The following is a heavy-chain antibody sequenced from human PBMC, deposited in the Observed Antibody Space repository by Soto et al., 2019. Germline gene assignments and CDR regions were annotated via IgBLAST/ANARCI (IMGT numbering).Heavy chain of an antibody. J-gene: IGHJ5*02. Sequence: SETLSLTCAVSGYSISSGYYWGWIRQPPGKGLEWIGTIYHSGSTYYNPSLKSRVTISVGTSKNQFSLKLNSVTAADTAVYYCARIPYTIFGPAPHKWFDPWGQGTLVTSPQ. CDR2: IYHSGST. D-gene: IGHD3-3*01. CDR3: ARIPYTIFGPAPHKWFDP. V-gene: IGHV4-38-2*01. CDR1: GYSISSGYY.